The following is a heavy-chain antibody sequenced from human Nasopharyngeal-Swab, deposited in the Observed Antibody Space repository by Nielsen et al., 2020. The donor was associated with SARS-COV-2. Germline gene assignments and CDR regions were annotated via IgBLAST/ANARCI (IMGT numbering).Heavy chain of an antibody. CDR1: GGSFSGYY. V-gene: IGHV4-34*01. Sequence: SETLSLTCAVYGGSFSGYYWSWIRQPPGKGLEWIGEINHSGSTNYNPSLKSRVTISVDTSKNQFSLKLSSVTAADTAVYYCALAAAGTSYYYGMDVWGQGTTVTVSS. D-gene: IGHD6-13*01. CDR2: INHSGST. CDR3: ALAAAGTSYYYGMDV. J-gene: IGHJ6*02.